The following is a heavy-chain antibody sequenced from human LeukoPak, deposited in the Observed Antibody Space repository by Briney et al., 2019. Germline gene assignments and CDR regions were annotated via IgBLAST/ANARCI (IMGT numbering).Heavy chain of an antibody. CDR1: GFTFSSYG. V-gene: IGHV3-33*06. CDR3: AKDQEYDILTGGWFDP. CDR2: IWYDGSNK. Sequence: GRSLRLSCAASGFTFSSYGMHWVRQAPGKGLEWVAVIWYDGSNKYYADSVRGRFTISRDNSKNTLYLQMNSLRVEDTAVYYCAKDQEYDILTGGWFDPWGQGTLVTVS. D-gene: IGHD3-9*01. J-gene: IGHJ5*02.